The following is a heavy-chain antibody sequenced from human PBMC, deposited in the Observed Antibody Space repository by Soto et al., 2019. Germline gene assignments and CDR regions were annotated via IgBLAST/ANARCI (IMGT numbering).Heavy chain of an antibody. CDR2: ISAYNGNT. CDR3: ARVDIVVVPAAMTLCDY. V-gene: IGHV1-18*01. CDR1: GYTFTSYA. J-gene: IGHJ4*02. D-gene: IGHD2-2*01. Sequence: ASVKVSCKASGYTFTSYAMHWVRQAPGQRLEWMGWISAYNGNTDYAHKLQGRVTMTTDTSTSTAYMELRSLRSDDTAVYYCARVDIVVVPAAMTLCDYWGQGTLVTVSS.